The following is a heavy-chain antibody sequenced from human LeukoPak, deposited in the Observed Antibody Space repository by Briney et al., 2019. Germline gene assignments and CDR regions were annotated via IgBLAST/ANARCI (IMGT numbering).Heavy chain of an antibody. Sequence: AGGSLRLSCAASGFTFSSYWMHWVRHAPGKGLVWVSRINSNGSSTNYADSVKGRFTISRDNAKNTLYLQMNRLTAEDTAVYYCARDLGGAFDIWGQGTMVTVSS. J-gene: IGHJ3*02. CDR3: ARDLGGAFDI. CDR1: GFTFSSYW. CDR2: INSNGSST. V-gene: IGHV3-74*01.